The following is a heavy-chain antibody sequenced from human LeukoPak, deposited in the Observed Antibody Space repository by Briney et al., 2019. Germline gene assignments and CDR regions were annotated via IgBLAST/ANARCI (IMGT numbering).Heavy chain of an antibody. CDR1: GGSFSGYY. CDR3: ARGGDWLFDY. CDR2: INHSGST. V-gene: IGHV4-34*01. J-gene: IGHJ4*02. D-gene: IGHD2-21*02. Sequence: SETLSLTCAVYGGSFSGYYWSWIRQPPGKGLEWIGEINHSGSTNYNPSLKSRVTISVDTSKNQFSLKLSSVTAADTAVYYCARGGDWLFDYWGQGILVTVSS.